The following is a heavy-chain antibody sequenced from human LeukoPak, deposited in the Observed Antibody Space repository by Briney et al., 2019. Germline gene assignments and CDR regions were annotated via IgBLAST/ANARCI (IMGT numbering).Heavy chain of an antibody. V-gene: IGHV4-59*01. CDR2: IYYSGST. CDR3: ARGSYDSSGYYYGSWFDP. CDR1: GGSISSYY. D-gene: IGHD3-22*01. Sequence: PSETLSLTCTVSGGSISSYYWSWIRQPPGKGLGWIGYIYYSGSTSYNPSLKSRVTISVDASKNQFSLKLSSVTAADTAVYYCARGSYDSSGYYYGSWFDPWGQGTLVTVSS. J-gene: IGHJ5*02.